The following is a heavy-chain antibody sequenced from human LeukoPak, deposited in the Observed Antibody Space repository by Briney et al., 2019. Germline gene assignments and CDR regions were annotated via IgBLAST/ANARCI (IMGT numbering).Heavy chain of an antibody. D-gene: IGHD3-22*01. CDR2: ISSSSSYT. V-gene: IGHV3-11*06. CDR3: ARDLIPTDYYDSSGYFDY. J-gene: IGHJ4*02. Sequence: GGSLRLSCAASGFTFSDYYMSWIRQAPGKELEWVSYISSSSSYTNYADSVKGRFTISRDNAKNSMYLQMNSLRAEDTAVYYCARDLIPTDYYDSSGYFDYWGQGTLVSVSS. CDR1: GFTFSDYY.